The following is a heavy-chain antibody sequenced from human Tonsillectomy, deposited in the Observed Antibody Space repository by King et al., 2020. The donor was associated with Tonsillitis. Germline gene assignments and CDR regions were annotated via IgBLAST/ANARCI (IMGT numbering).Heavy chain of an antibody. CDR2: LSGRGGST. Sequence: VQLVESGGGLVQPGESLRLSCAASGFTFSSYAMSWVRQAPGKGLEWVSGLSGRGGSTYYADSVKGRFTISRDNSKNTLFLQMNGLRAEDTAVYYCAGDRRSDGYGDYRRGAFDIWGQGTMVTVSS. CDR1: GFTFSSYA. J-gene: IGHJ3*02. V-gene: IGHV3-23*04. CDR3: AGDRRSDGYGDYRRGAFDI. D-gene: IGHD4-17*01.